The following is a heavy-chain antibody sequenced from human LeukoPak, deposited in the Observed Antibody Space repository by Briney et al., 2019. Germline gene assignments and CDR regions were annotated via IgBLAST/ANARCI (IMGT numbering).Heavy chain of an antibody. CDR1: GFTFSSYE. CDR2: ISSSSSAYI. V-gene: IGHV3-48*03. CDR3: ARQAVARPFDL. J-gene: IGHJ3*01. Sequence: HPGGSLRLSCAASGFTFSSYEMNWVRQAPGKGLEWVSYISSSSSAYIFYSDSVKGRFTISRDNAQSSLYLQMNSLRAGDTAVYYCARQAVARPFDLWGQGTMVAVSS.